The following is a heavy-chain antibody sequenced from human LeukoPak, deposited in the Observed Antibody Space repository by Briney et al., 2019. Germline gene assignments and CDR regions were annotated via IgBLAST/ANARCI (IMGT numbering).Heavy chain of an antibody. CDR1: GGSISSYY. J-gene: IGHJ3*01. CDR2: IYYSGST. CDR3: ARGIFGMVLNAFDL. D-gene: IGHD3-3*01. Sequence: SETLSLTCTVSGGSISSYYWSWIRQPPGKGLEWIGYIYYSGSTNYNPSLKSRVTISVDTSKNQFSLKLSSVTAADTAVYYCARGIFGMVLNAFDLWGRGTMVTVSS. V-gene: IGHV4-59*01.